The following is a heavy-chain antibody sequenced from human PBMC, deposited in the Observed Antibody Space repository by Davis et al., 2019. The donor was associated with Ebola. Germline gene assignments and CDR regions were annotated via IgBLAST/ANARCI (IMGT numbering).Heavy chain of an antibody. Sequence: GGSLRLSCAASGFTFSSYGMHWVRQAPGKGLEWVAVIWYDGSNKYYADSVKGRFTISRDNSKNTLYLQMNSLRAEDTAVYYCASGVDSSGRIFDYWGQGTLVTVSS. CDR2: IWYDGSNK. CDR3: ASGVDSSGRIFDY. CDR1: GFTFSSYG. J-gene: IGHJ4*02. D-gene: IGHD6-19*01. V-gene: IGHV3-33*01.